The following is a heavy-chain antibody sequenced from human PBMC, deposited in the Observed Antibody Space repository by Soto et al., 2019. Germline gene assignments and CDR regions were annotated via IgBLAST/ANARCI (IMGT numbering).Heavy chain of an antibody. Sequence: GSLRLSCAASGFTFSSYAMSWVRQAPVKGLEWVSAISGSGGSTYYADSVKGRFTISRDNSKNTLDLQMNSLRAEDTAVYYCAKFQSSIFRSGAGMDVWGKGTTFTV. CDR2: ISGSGGST. CDR3: AKFQSSIFRSGAGMDV. D-gene: IGHD3-3*01. J-gene: IGHJ6*01. CDR1: GFTFSSYA. V-gene: IGHV3-23*01.